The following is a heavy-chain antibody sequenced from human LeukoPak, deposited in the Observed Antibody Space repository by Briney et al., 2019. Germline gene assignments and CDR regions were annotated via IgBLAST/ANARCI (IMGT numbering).Heavy chain of an antibody. V-gene: IGHV1-8*02. J-gene: IGHJ3*02. CDR3: TRAPSASMVRGVDAFDI. CDR1: GYSFSNYD. CDR2: MNPISGNT. D-gene: IGHD3-10*01. Sequence: ASVKVSCKTSGYSFSNYDISWVRQAIGQGLEWMGWMNPISGNTGYTQNFQGRVTMTRDNSITTAYMELNNLKSEDTAVYYCTRAPSASMVRGVDAFDIWGQGTVVTVSS.